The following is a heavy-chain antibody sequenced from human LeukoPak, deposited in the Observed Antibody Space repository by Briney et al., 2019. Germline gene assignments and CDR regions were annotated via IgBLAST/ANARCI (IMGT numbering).Heavy chain of an antibody. CDR1: GGSISNYY. CDR3: ARSYSASYDSPAGWFDP. CDR2: IFYTGSI. J-gene: IGHJ5*02. D-gene: IGHD3-22*01. V-gene: IGHV4-59*08. Sequence: SETLSLTCTVSGGSISNYYWSWIRQPPGKRLEWFGYIFYTGSINYNPSLRGRVTISVDTSKSQFSLRLSSVTAADTAVYYCARSYSASYDSPAGWFDPWGQGTLVTVSS.